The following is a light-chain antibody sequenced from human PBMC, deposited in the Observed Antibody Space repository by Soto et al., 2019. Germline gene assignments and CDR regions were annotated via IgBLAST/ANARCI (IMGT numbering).Light chain of an antibody. J-gene: IGKJ4*01. V-gene: IGKV3-15*01. CDR3: QLYGAWPLT. CDR2: ATS. CDR1: QSVGNN. Sequence: EIVVTQSPATLSVSPGERATLSCRASQSVGNNFAWYQQKPGQAPRLLIFATSTRATGVPARFSGSGSGTEFTLTISSLQPEDFGVYYSQLYGAWPLTFGGGANVEIE.